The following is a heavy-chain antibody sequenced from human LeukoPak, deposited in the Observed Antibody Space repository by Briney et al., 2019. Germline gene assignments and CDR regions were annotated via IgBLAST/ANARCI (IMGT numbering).Heavy chain of an antibody. Sequence: AGGSLRLSCAASGFTFSSYAMSGVRQAPGKGLEWVSSGSGGSTYYADSVKGRFTISRDNSKNTLYLQMNSLRAEDTAVYYCAPLGVTTWLDYWGQGTLVTVSS. D-gene: IGHD4-17*01. J-gene: IGHJ4*02. CDR1: GFTFSSYA. CDR2: SGSGGST. V-gene: IGHV3-23*01. CDR3: APLGVTTWLDY.